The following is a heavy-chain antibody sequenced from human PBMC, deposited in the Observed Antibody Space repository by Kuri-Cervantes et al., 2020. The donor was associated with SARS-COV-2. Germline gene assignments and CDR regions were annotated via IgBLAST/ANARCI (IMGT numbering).Heavy chain of an antibody. CDR2: INHSGST. CDR1: GGSFSGYY. D-gene: IGHD2-2*02. V-gene: IGHV4-34*01. Sequence: GSLRLSCAVYGGSFSGYYWSWIRQPPGKGLEWIGEINHSGSTNYNPSLKSRVTISVDTSKNQFSLKLSSVTAADTAVYYCARQVPAAIRGQGFDPWGQGTLVTVSS. CDR3: ARQVPAAIRGQGFDP. J-gene: IGHJ5*02.